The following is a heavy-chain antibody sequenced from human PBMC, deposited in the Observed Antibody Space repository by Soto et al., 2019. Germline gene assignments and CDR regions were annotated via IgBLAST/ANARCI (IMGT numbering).Heavy chain of an antibody. J-gene: IGHJ4*02. V-gene: IGHV3-33*01. CDR3: ARDSAGMTTVTRDTSPY. CDR1: GFTFSSYG. CDR2: IWYDGSNK. Sequence: GGSLRLSCAASGFTFSSYGMHWVRQAPGKGLEWVAVIWYDGSNKYYADSVKGRFTISRDNSKNTLYLQMNSLRAEDTAVYYCARDSAGMTTVTRDTSPYWGQGTLVTVSS. D-gene: IGHD4-17*01.